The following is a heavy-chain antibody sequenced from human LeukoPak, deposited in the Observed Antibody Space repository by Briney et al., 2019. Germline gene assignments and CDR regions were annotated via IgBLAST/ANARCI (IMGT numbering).Heavy chain of an antibody. J-gene: IGHJ5*02. CDR1: GGSISSSNYF. V-gene: IGHV4-39*01. CDR2: IYYSGST. D-gene: IGHD2-15*01. CDR3: ARLGRKPHGLAVVVPTTPLSWFDP. Sequence: PSETLCLTCTVSGGSISSSNYFWGWIRHPPGKELEWIGSIYYSGSTYYKPSLKSRVTLSVDTSKNQFSLKLNSVTAADTAVYYCARLGRKPHGLAVVVPTTPLSWFDPWGQGTLVTVSS.